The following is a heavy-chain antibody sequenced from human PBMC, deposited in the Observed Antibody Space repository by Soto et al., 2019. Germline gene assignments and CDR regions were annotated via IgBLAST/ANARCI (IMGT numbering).Heavy chain of an antibody. J-gene: IGHJ5*02. CDR2: IYWDDDK. V-gene: IGHV2-5*02. Sequence: QITLKESGPTLVKPTQTLTLTCTFSGFSLSTSGVGVGWIRQPPGKALEWLALIYWDDDKRYSPSLKSRLTITKDISKNQVVLTMTNMDPVDTATYYCAHSSMVRGVPYNCFDPWGQGTLVTVSS. D-gene: IGHD3-10*01. CDR1: GFSLSTSGVG. CDR3: AHSSMVRGVPYNCFDP.